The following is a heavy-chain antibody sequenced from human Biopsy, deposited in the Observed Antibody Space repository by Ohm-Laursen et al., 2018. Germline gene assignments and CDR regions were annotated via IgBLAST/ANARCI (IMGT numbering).Heavy chain of an antibody. CDR1: GGSLSSYS. CDR2: IYTSGTT. J-gene: IGHJ5*02. D-gene: IGHD1-14*01. Sequence: GTLSLTCTVSGGSLSSYSWSWIRQPAGKGLEWIGQIYTSGTTNYNPSLKSRVTMSVDTSKNKFSLRVSSVTAADTAVYYCARDRDRRGWFDPWGQGTLDTVSS. CDR3: ARDRDRRGWFDP. V-gene: IGHV4-4*07.